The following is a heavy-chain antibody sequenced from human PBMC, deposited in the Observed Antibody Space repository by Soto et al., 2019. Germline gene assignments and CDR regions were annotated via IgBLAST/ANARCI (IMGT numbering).Heavy chain of an antibody. CDR3: ARGQRFSDWFDP. D-gene: IGHD3-3*01. V-gene: IGHV4-4*07. CDR2: IYSSGST. J-gene: IGHJ5*02. CDR1: GGAISTYY. Sequence: SETLSLTSPVSGGAISTYYWTWIRQPAGKGLEGIGRIYSSGSTKYNPSLQSRVTMSLDTSNNQFSLRLTSVTAADTAVYYCARGQRFSDWFDPWGKGTLVTVSS.